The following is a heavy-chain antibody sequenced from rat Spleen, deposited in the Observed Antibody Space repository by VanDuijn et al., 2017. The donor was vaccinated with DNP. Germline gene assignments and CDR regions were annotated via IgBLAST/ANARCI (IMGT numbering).Heavy chain of an antibody. CDR2: INTYNGKS. Sequence: IQLVQSGPELKKPGESVKISCKASEYTFTDYAIHGVKQTPGKGLKWMGWINTYNGKSTYADDFKGRFVFYLEASASTANLQISNLKYEDTATYFCVRRGYSALYSLDYWGQGVMVTVSS. D-gene: IGHD1-1*01. CDR3: VRRGYSALYSLDY. J-gene: IGHJ2*01. V-gene: IGHV9-4*01. CDR1: EYTFTDYA.